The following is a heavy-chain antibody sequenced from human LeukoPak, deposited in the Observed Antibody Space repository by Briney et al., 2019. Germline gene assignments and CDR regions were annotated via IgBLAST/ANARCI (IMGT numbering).Heavy chain of an antibody. Sequence: ASVKVSCKASGYTFTIYGISWVRQAPGQGLEWMGWISAYNGNTNYAQKLQGRVTMTTDTSTSTAYMELRSLRSDDTAVYYCARSGDWNYVEDAFDIWGQGTMVTVSS. CDR2: ISAYNGNT. V-gene: IGHV1-18*01. J-gene: IGHJ3*02. CDR3: ARSGDWNYVEDAFDI. CDR1: GYTFTIYG. D-gene: IGHD1-7*01.